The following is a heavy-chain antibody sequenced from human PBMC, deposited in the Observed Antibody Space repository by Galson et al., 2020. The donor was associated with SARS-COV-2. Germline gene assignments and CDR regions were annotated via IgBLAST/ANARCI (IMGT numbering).Heavy chain of an antibody. V-gene: IGHV1-18*04. CDR1: GYTFTKYG. J-gene: IGHJ4*02. D-gene: IGHD1-1*01. CDR3: ARDSGTTTGTTLIDY. CDR2: ISGDNGDT. Sequence: ASVKVSCKVSGYTFTKYGMSWVRQAPGQGLEWMGWISGDNGDTNYAQKFQGRVTMTTDTSTSTGSMELRRLRSDDTAVYYCARDSGTTTGTTLIDYWGQGTLVTVSS.